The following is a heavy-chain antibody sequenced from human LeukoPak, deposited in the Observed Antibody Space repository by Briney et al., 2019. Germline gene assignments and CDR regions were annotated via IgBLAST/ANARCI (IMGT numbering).Heavy chain of an antibody. J-gene: IGHJ6*03. CDR3: SSGRSIFYYYMDV. V-gene: IGHV1-2*02. Sequence: ASVNVSYMSSVYTLTVYHMHWVRQAPGQGREWMGWINPKRGDTNYTQKFQGRVNITRDTFIGTVYMAQSRLRCADTAVFFCSSGRSIFYYYMDVCVKGTTATIS. D-gene: IGHD3-3*02. CDR2: INPKRGDT. CDR1: VYTLTVYH.